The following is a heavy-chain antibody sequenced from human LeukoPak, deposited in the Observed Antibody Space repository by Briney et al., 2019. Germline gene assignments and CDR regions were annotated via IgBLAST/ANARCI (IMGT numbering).Heavy chain of an antibody. D-gene: IGHD3-22*01. V-gene: IGHV1-18*01. CDR2: ISAYNGNT. CDR3: ARDGGHYYDSSGYYSVWFDP. Sequence: ASVKVSCKASGYTFTSYGISWVRQAPGQGLEWMGWISAYNGNTNYAQKLQGRVTMTTDTSTSTAYMELRSLRSDDTAVYYCARDGGHYYDSSGYYSVWFDPWGQGTLVTVSS. CDR1: GYTFTSYG. J-gene: IGHJ5*02.